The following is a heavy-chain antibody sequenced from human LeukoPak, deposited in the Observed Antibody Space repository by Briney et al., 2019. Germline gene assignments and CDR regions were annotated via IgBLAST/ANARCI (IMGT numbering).Heavy chain of an antibody. J-gene: IGHJ4*02. Sequence: GGSLRLSCAASGFTFSSYEMNWVRQAPGKGLEWVSYISSSGSTIYYADSVKGRFTISRDNAKNSLYLQMNSLRAEDTAVYYCARTKEMATISYFDSWGQGTLVTVSS. V-gene: IGHV3-48*03. CDR2: ISSSGSTI. D-gene: IGHD5-24*01. CDR3: ARTKEMATISYFDS. CDR1: GFTFSSYE.